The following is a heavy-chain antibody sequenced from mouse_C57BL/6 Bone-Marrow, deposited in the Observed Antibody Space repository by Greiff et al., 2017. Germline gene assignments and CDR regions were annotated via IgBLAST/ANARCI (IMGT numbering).Heavy chain of an antibody. CDR1: GYTFTEYT. CDR3: ARHEDPLSYDYGYAMDY. V-gene: IGHV1-62-2*01. J-gene: IGHJ4*01. CDR2: FYPGSGSI. D-gene: IGHD2-4*01. Sequence: QVQLKQSGAELVKPGASVKLSCKASGYTFTEYTIHWVKQRSGQGLEWIGWFYPGSGSIKYNEKFKDKATLTADKSSSTVYMELSRLTSEDSAVYFCARHEDPLSYDYGYAMDYWGQGTSVTVSS.